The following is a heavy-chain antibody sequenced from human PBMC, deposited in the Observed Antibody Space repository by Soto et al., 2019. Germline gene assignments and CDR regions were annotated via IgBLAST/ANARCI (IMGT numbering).Heavy chain of an antibody. J-gene: IGHJ6*02. CDR1: GFTFSSYS. CDR2: ISSSSSYI. D-gene: IGHD6-19*01. V-gene: IGHV3-21*01. Sequence: EVQLVESGGGLVKPGGSLRLSCAASGFTFSSYSMNWVRQAPGKGLEWVSSISSSSSYIYYADSVKGRFTISRDNAKNSLYLQMNSLRAEDTAVYYCARDQVAGPSLNYYYYGMDVWGQGTTVTVSS. CDR3: ARDQVAGPSLNYYYYGMDV.